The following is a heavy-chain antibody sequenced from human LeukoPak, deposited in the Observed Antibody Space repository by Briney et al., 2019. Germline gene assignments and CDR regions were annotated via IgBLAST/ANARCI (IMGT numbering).Heavy chain of an antibody. CDR2: INHSGST. D-gene: IGHD3-3*01. CDR3: ARFHYDFWSGTQGDY. CDR1: GGSFSGYY. Sequence: SETLSLTCAVYGGSFSGYYCSWIRQPPGKGLEWIGEINHSGSTNYNPSLKSRVTISVDTSKNQFSLKLSSVTAADTAVYYCARFHYDFWSGTQGDYWGQGTLVTVSS. V-gene: IGHV4-34*01. J-gene: IGHJ4*02.